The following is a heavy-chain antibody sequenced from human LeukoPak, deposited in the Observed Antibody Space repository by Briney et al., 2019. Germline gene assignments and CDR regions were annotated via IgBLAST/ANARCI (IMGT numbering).Heavy chain of an antibody. D-gene: IGHD3-22*01. CDR1: GFTLSSYA. J-gene: IGHJ4*02. CDR3: AKSRDAGITMIVVVITTPDYFDY. Sequence: PGGSLRLSCAASGFTLSSYAMSWVRQAPGKGLEWVSAISSSGGSTYYADSVKGRFTISRDNSKNTLYLQMNSLRAEDTAVYYCAKSRDAGITMIVVVITTPDYFDYWGQGTLVTVPS. V-gene: IGHV3-23*01. CDR2: ISSSGGST.